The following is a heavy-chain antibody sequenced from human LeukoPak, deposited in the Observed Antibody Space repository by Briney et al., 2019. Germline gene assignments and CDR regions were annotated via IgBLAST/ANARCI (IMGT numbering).Heavy chain of an antibody. Sequence: SETLSLTCAVYGGSFSGYYWSWIRQPPGKGLEWIGEINHSGSTNYNPSLKSRVTISVDTSKNRFSLMLTSVTAADTAVYYCARQVSDYFYYYIDVWGEGTTVIVSS. V-gene: IGHV4-34*01. CDR3: ARQVSDYFYYYIDV. CDR2: INHSGST. CDR1: GGSFSGYY. J-gene: IGHJ6*03.